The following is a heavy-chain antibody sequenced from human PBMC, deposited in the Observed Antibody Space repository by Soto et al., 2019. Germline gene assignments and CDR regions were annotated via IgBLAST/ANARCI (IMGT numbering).Heavy chain of an antibody. CDR2: ISYSGST. CDR1: VASVTTDNSY. J-gene: IGHJ4*02. V-gene: IGHV4-61*01. CDR3: ATARWELRVGSDN. D-gene: IGHD1-26*01. Sequence: QVQLQESGPGLVKPSETLSLTCTVSVASVTTDNSYWTWIRQPPGKGLEWIGYISYSGSTNYNPSLKRRVTISVDTSKNQFSLKLSSVTPADTAVYYCATARWELRVGSDNWGQGTLVTVSS.